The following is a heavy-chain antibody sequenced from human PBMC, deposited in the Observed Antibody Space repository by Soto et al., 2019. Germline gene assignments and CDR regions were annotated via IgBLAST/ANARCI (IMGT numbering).Heavy chain of an antibody. J-gene: IGHJ4*02. Sequence: EVQLVESGGGVVRPGGSLRLSCAASGFTFDDYGMSWVRQAPGKGLEWVSGINWNGGSTGYADSVKGRFTISRDNAKNSLYLQMNRLRAEDTALYSCARLYGSAWYGPGRYWGQGTLVTVSS. CDR2: INWNGGST. D-gene: IGHD6-19*01. CDR1: GFTFDDYG. V-gene: IGHV3-20*04. CDR3: ARLYGSAWYGPGRY.